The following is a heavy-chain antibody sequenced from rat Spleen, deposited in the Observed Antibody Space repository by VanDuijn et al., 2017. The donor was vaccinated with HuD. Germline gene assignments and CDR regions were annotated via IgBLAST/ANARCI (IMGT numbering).Heavy chain of an antibody. J-gene: IGHJ4*01. CDR3: ARYNNYYYVMDA. V-gene: IGHV3-1*01. Sequence: EVQLQESGPGLVKPSQSLSLTCSVTGYSITSAYRWNWIRQFPGNKMEWMGYISYSGSTSYNPSLKSRISITRDTSKNQFFLQLNSVTTEDTATYYCARYNNYYYVMDAWGQGASVTVSS. CDR1: GYSITSAY. CDR2: ISYSGST. D-gene: IGHD1-10*01.